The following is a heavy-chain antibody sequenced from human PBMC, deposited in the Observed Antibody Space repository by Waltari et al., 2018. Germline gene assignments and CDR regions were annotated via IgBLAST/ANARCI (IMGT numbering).Heavy chain of an antibody. CDR2: ISSDARDT. CDR1: GFTFSSYW. J-gene: IGHJ6*02. V-gene: IGHV3-74*03. Sequence: EEQLVESGGGLVQPGDSLRLSCAASGFTFSSYWLNWVRQAHGTGPLWVSRISSDARDTTYADSVKGRFTISRDNAKNTLYLQMNRLRAEDTAVYFCARVSRRTYRSPVPGRHYYYGMDVWGQGTTVTVSS. CDR3: ARVSRRTYRSPVPGRHYYYGMDV. D-gene: IGHD1-1*01.